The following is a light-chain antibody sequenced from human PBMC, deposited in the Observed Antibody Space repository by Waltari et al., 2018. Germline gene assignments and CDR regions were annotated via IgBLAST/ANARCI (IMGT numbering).Light chain of an antibody. CDR1: ILRVYY. CDR3: SSRDSSGDVI. J-gene: IGLJ2*01. CDR2: GKN. Sequence: SSELTQDPAVSVALGQTVRIPCQVDILRVYYPNWCHQKPGQAPLLVTYGKNNRPSGIPDRFSASNSGSTASLTITGAQAEDEAHYYCSSRDSSGDVIFGGGTKLTVL. V-gene: IGLV3-19*01.